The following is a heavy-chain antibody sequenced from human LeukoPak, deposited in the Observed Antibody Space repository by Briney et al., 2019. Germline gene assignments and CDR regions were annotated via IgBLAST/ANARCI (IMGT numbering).Heavy chain of an antibody. V-gene: IGHV1-46*01. J-gene: IGHJ6*02. CDR1: GYTFTSYY. Sequence: GASVKVSCKASGYTFTSYYMHWVRQAPGQGLEWMGIINPSGGSTSYAQKFQGRVTMTRDTSTSTVYMELSSLRSEDTAVYYCARGGGSSSPYYYYGMDVWGQGTTVTVSS. D-gene: IGHD6-6*01. CDR2: INPSGGST. CDR3: ARGGGSSSPYYYYGMDV.